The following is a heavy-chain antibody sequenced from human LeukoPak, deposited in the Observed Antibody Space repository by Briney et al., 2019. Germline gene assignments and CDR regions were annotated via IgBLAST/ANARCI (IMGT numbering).Heavy chain of an antibody. CDR1: GGSISSGGYS. V-gene: IGHV4-30-2*01. Sequence: SQTLSLTCAVYGGSISSGGYSWSWIRQPPGKSLEWIGYIYHSGSTYYNPSLKSRVTISVDRSKNQFSLKLSSVTAADTAVYYCARAYYDFWSGPRGWFDPWGQGTLVTVSS. D-gene: IGHD3-3*01. J-gene: IGHJ5*02. CDR3: ARAYYDFWSGPRGWFDP. CDR2: IYHSGST.